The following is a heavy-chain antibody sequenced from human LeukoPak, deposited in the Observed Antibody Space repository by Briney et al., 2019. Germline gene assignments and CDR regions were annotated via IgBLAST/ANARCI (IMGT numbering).Heavy chain of an antibody. D-gene: IGHD3-10*01. Sequence: PGGSLRLSCAASGFTFSTYWMRWVRQVPGKGLVWVSSISSDGSSTHYADSVKGRFTISRDNVKNTLYLQVNSLRAEDTAVYYCARVHYNAFDIWGQGTMATVSS. V-gene: IGHV3-74*01. CDR1: GFTFSTYW. J-gene: IGHJ3*02. CDR2: ISSDGSST. CDR3: ARVHYNAFDI.